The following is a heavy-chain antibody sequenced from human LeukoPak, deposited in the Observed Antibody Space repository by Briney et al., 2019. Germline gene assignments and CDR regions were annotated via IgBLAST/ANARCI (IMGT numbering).Heavy chain of an antibody. J-gene: IGHJ4*02. V-gene: IGHV1-2*02. D-gene: IGHD5-12*01. CDR2: INPNSGGT. CDR3: AGLSGYDPYYFDY. Sequence: ASVKVSCKASGYSFTGYYMHWVRQAPGQGLERMGCINPNSGGTDYAQKFQGRVTINRDTSISTAYMELSRMTFDDTAVYYCAGLSGYDPYYFDYWGQGTMVAVS. CDR1: GYSFTGYY.